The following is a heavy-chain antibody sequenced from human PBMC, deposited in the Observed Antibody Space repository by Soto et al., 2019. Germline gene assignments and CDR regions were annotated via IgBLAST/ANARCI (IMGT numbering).Heavy chain of an antibody. CDR1: GFTFDDYA. V-gene: IGHV3-9*01. CDR2: ISWNSGSI. CDR3: AKDLERQLALYYFDY. D-gene: IGHD6-13*01. Sequence: EVQLVESGGGLVQPGRSLRLSCAASGFTFDDYAMHWVRQAPGKGLEWVSGISWNSGSIGYADSVKGRFTISRDNAKNSLYLQMNSLRAEDTALYYCAKDLERQLALYYFDYWGQGTLVTVSS. J-gene: IGHJ4*02.